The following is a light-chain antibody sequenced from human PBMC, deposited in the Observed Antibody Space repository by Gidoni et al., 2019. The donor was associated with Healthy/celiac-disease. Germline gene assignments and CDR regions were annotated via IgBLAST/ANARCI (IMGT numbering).Light chain of an antibody. CDR2: WAS. V-gene: IGKV4-1*01. J-gene: IGKJ2*01. CDR1: QSILYSSNNKNY. Sequence: DIVMSQYPDSLAVSLGERATINCKSSQSILYSSNNKNYLAWYQQKPGQPPKLLIYWASTRESGVPDRFSGSGSGTDFTLTSSSLQAEDVAVYYCQQYYSTLSYTFGQGTKLEIK. CDR3: QQYYSTLSYT.